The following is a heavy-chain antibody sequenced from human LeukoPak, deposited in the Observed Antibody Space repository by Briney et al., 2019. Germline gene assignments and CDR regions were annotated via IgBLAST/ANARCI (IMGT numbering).Heavy chain of an antibody. CDR2: ISGSGGSP. D-gene: IGHD3-10*01. CDR3: GKEGFGSGEGY. Sequence: AGGSLTLPCAPWGFTFSCYAMSWVRPPPGKGLEWVSAISGSGGSPYYAHAVKGRFTNSRDNDKNPLYLQMNSLRAEDTAVYYCGKEGFGSGEGYWGEGPLVTVS. V-gene: IGHV3-23*01. CDR1: GFTFSCYA. J-gene: IGHJ4*02.